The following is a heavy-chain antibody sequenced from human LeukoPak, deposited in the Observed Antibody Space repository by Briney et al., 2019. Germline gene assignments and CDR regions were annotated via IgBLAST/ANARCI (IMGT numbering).Heavy chain of an antibody. J-gene: IGHJ6*04. V-gene: IGHV1-18*01. D-gene: IGHD5-12*01. CDR2: ISAYNGNT. CDR1: GGTFSSYA. CDR3: AREDGYELGYYYGMDV. Sequence: ASVKVSCKASGGTFSSYAISWVRQAPGQGPEWMGWISAYNGNTNYAQKLQGRVTMTTDTSTSTAYMELRSLRSDDTAVYYCAREDGYELGYYYGMDVWGKGTTVTVSS.